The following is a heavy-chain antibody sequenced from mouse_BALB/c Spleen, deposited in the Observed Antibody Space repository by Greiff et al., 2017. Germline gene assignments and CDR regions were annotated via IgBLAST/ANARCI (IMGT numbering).Heavy chain of an antibody. CDR1: GYTFTDYE. CDR2: IDPETGGT. D-gene: IGHD2-1*01. Sequence: QVQLKESGAELVRPGASVTLSCKASGYTFTDYEMHWVKQTPVHGLEWIGAIDPETGGTAYNQKFKGKATLTADKSSSTAYMELRSLTSEDSAVYYCTRSPLYYGNYGNYWGQGTTLTVSS. J-gene: IGHJ2*01. CDR3: TRSPLYYGNYGNY. V-gene: IGHV1-15*01.